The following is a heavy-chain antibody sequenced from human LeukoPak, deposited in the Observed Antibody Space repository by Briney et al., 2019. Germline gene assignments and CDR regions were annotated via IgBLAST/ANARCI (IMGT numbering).Heavy chain of an antibody. CDR1: GFTFDDYG. D-gene: IGHD1-26*01. V-gene: IGHV3-21*01. J-gene: IGHJ6*03. CDR2: ISSSSSYI. CDR3: ARAYSERYGLGYYYMDV. Sequence: PGRSLRLSCAASGFTFDDYGMNWVRQAPGKGLEWVSSISSSSSYIYYADSVKGRFTISRDNAKKSVYLQMNSLRAEDTAVYYCARAYSERYGLGYYYMDVWGKGTTVTISS.